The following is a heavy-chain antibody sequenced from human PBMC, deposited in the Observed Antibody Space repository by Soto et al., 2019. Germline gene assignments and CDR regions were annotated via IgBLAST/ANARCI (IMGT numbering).Heavy chain of an antibody. V-gene: IGHV1-58*02. J-gene: IGHJ4*02. Sequence: SVKVSCKASGFTFTSSAMQWVRQARGQRLEWIGWIVVGSGNTNYAQKFQERVTITRDMSTSTAYMELSSLRSEDTAVYYCAANYLEYSSSSLVDYWGQGTLVTVSS. CDR3: AANYLEYSSSSLVDY. CDR1: GFTFTSSA. CDR2: IVVGSGNT. D-gene: IGHD6-6*01.